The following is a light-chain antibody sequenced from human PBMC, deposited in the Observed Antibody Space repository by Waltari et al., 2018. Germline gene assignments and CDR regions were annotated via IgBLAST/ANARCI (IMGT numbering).Light chain of an antibody. J-gene: IGKJ4*01. V-gene: IGKV1-8*01. CDR2: AAS. Sequence: AIRMTQSPSSFSASTGDSVTLTCRASQGISSYLAWYQQKPGKAPKLLIYAASTLQSVVPSRFSGSGSGTDFTLTISCLQSEDFATYYCQQYYSYPLTFGGGTKVEIK. CDR1: QGISSY. CDR3: QQYYSYPLT.